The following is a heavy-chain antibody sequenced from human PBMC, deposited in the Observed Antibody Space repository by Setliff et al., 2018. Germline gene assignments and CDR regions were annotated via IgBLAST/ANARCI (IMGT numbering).Heavy chain of an antibody. V-gene: IGHV7-4-1*02. J-gene: IGHJ4*02. CDR1: GYTFTSYS. Sequence: VASVKVSCKASGYTFTSYSMHWVRQAPGQGLEWMGWINTNTGNPTYARGFTGRFVFSLDTSVSTAYLQISSLKAEDTAVYYCARAWYYNFWSGSQIEYWGPGTLVTVSS. D-gene: IGHD3-3*01. CDR3: ARAWYYNFWSGSQIEY. CDR2: INTNTGNP.